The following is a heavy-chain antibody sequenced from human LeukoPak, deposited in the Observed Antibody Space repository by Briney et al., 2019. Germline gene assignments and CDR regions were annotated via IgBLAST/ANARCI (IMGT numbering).Heavy chain of an antibody. CDR1: GFTFSSYS. J-gene: IGHJ4*02. CDR3: ARLIGISYGKYYFDF. CDR2: ISSSSSYI. V-gene: IGHV3-21*01. Sequence: PGGSLRLSCAASGFTFSSYSMNWVRQAPGKGLEWVSSISSSSSYIYYADSVKGRFTISRDNAKNSVFLQMSRLTPEDTAVYYCARLIGISYGKYYFDFWGRGTLVTVSS. D-gene: IGHD3-10*01.